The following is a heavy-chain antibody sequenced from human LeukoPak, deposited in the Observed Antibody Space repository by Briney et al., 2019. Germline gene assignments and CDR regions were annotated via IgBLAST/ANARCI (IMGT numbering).Heavy chain of an antibody. CDR2: IYYSGST. V-gene: IGHV4-59*08. J-gene: IGHJ5*02. CDR3: ARLVYSSGWYWFDP. CDR1: GGSISSYY. Sequence: AETLSLTCTVSGGSISSYYWSWIRQPPGKGLEWIGYIYYSGSTNYNPSLKSRVTISVDTSKNQFSLKLSSVTAADTAVYYCARLVYSSGWYWFDPWGQGTMVTVSS. D-gene: IGHD6-19*01.